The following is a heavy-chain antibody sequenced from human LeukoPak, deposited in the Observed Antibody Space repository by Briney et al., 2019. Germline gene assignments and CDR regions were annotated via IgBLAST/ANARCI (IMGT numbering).Heavy chain of an antibody. D-gene: IGHD3-10*01. CDR1: GFTFSSYD. CDR3: ARGSPYGSGSYPLDP. CDR2: IGTAGDT. V-gene: IGHV3-13*01. J-gene: IGHJ5*02. Sequence: GGSLRLSCVASGFTFSSYDMHWVRQATGKGLEWVSAIGTAGDTYYPGSVKGRFTISRENAKNSLYLQMNSLRAGDTAVYYCARGSPYGSGSYPLDPWGQGTLVTVSS.